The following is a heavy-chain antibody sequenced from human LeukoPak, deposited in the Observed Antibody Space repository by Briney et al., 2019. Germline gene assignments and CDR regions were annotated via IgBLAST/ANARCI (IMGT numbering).Heavy chain of an antibody. Sequence: SVKVSCKASGGTFTDYAFNWVRQAPGQGLEWMGRIIPIFDSAHYAQRFQGRITITTDESSTTAYMTLSSLTSDDTAVYYCASQDASIYSESSTSPTYSDWGQGTLVTVSS. CDR1: GGTFTDYA. J-gene: IGHJ4*02. CDR2: IIPIFDSA. D-gene: IGHD3-22*01. CDR3: ASQDASIYSESSTSPTYSD. V-gene: IGHV1-69*05.